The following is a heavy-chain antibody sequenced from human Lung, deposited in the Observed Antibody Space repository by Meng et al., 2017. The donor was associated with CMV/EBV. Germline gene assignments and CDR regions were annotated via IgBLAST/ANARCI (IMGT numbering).Heavy chain of an antibody. J-gene: IGHJ4*02. CDR1: GFAFSTYA. Sequence: GESLKISCAASGFAFSTYAMTWVRQAPGKGLEWVSSISSNSRYIFYADSVKGRFTISRDNAKNALHLQMNSLRDEDTAVYYCARVYCSRGSCSFDYWGQGTLVTVSS. D-gene: IGHD2-15*01. CDR2: ISSNSRYI. CDR3: ARVYCSRGSCSFDY. V-gene: IGHV3-21*01.